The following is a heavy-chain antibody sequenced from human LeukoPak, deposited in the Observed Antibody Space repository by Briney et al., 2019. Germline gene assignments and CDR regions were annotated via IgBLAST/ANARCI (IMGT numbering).Heavy chain of an antibody. Sequence: SETLSLTCAVYGESFDGYYWSWIRQSPGKGLEWIGHINHVGITNHNPSLKSRVTISVDTSKNQFTLKVRSVTAADTGVYFCARKGLRPLEWLSEYFFDYWGQGTLVSVPS. CDR3: ARKGLRPLEWLSEYFFDY. J-gene: IGHJ4*02. D-gene: IGHD3-3*01. V-gene: IGHV4-34*01. CDR2: INHVGIT. CDR1: GESFDGYY.